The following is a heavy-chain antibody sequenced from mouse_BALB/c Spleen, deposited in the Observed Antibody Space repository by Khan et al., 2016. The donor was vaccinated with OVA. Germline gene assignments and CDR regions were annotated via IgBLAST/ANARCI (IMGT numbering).Heavy chain of an antibody. D-gene: IGHD1-1*01. CDR2: IYYSGTT. Sequence: EVQLQESGPDLVKPSQSLSLTCTVTGYSITSGYSWHLIRQFPGNKLEWMGYIYYSGTTNYTPSLKSRISITRDTSTYQFFLQLNSVTTEDTATYYCARAGTTVVDCWYFDVWGAGTTVTVSS. J-gene: IGHJ1*01. CDR1: GYSITSGYS. V-gene: IGHV3-1*02. CDR3: ARAGTTVVDCWYFDV.